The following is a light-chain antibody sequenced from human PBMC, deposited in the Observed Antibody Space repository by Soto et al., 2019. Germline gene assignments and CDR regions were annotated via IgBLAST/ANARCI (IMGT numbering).Light chain of an antibody. J-gene: IGKJ1*01. CDR3: QHYGSSPGT. V-gene: IGKV3-20*01. CDR1: QSVTSSY. CDR2: GAS. Sequence: EIVLTQSPGTLSLSPGERATLSCRASQSVTSSYLAWYQQKPGQAPRLLIYGASSRATGIPDRLSGSGSGIDFTLTISRLEPEDFAVYYCQHYGSSPGTFGQGTKGEIK.